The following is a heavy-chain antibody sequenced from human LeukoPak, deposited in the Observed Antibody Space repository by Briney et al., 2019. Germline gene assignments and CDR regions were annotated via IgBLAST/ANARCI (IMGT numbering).Heavy chain of an antibody. D-gene: IGHD6-13*01. CDR2: INPNSGGT. CDR3: ARVTGYMTEDYFDY. J-gene: IGHJ4*02. Sequence: ASVTVSFKASGYTFTGYYMHWVRQAPGQGLEWMGWINPNSGGTNYAQKFQGRVTMTRDTSISTAYMELSRLRSDDTAVYYCARVTGYMTEDYFDYWGQGTLITVSS. CDR1: GYTFTGYY. V-gene: IGHV1-2*02.